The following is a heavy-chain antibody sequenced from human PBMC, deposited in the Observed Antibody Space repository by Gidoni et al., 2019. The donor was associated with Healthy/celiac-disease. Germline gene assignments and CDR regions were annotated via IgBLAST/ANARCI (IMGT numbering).Heavy chain of an antibody. Sequence: EVQLVEYGGGLVKPGGSLRLSCAASGFTFSTAWMNWVRQAPGKGLEWVGRIKSKTDGGTTDYAAPVKGRFTISRDDSKNTLNLQMNSLKTEDTAVYYCTTDSAYSSSWYYYYYYMDVWGKGTTVTVSS. CDR2: IKSKTDGGTT. CDR3: TTDSAYSSSWYYYYYYMDV. D-gene: IGHD6-13*01. V-gene: IGHV3-15*07. J-gene: IGHJ6*03. CDR1: GFTFSTAW.